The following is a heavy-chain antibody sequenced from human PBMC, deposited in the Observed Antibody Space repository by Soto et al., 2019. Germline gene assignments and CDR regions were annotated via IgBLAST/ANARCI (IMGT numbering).Heavy chain of an antibody. D-gene: IGHD5-18*01. Sequence: ASVKVSCKASGYTFTGYYMHWVRQAPGQELEWMGWINPNSGGTNYAQKFQGWVTMTRDTSISTAYMELSRLRSDDTAVYYCARDGGYSYGTYYYYYGMDVWGQGTTVTVSS. V-gene: IGHV1-2*04. CDR1: GYTFTGYY. J-gene: IGHJ6*02. CDR2: INPNSGGT. CDR3: ARDGGYSYGTYYYYYGMDV.